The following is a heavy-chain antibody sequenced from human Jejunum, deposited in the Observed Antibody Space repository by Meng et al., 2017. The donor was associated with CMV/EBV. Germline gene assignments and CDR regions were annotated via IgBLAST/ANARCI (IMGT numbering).Heavy chain of an antibody. Sequence: QVQLVESGGGVVQPGGSLGLSCVTSGISFSNSGMHWVRQAPGKGLEWVVFIRNDGSEIYYVDSEKGRFTISRDNSKNTVYLQMDSLRVEDTGIYYCVKDKGRTALDYWGQGSLVTVSS. J-gene: IGHJ4*02. CDR3: VKDKGRTALDY. V-gene: IGHV3-30*02. CDR2: IRNDGSEI. CDR1: GISFSNSG. D-gene: IGHD3-10*01.